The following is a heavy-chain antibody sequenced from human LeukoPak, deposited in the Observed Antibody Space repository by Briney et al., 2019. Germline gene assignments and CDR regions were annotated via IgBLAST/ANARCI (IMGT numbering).Heavy chain of an antibody. J-gene: IGHJ5*02. V-gene: IGHV1-46*03. D-gene: IGHD1-26*01. CDR2: INPSGGST. CDR3: ARRGGSRPGWFDP. CDR1: GYTFTSYY. Sequence: GSVKVSCKASGYTFTSYYMHWVRQAPGQGLEWMGIINPSGGSTSYAQKFQGRVTMTRDTSTSTVYMELSSLRSEHTAVYSCARRGGSRPGWFDPCGQGTLVTVSS.